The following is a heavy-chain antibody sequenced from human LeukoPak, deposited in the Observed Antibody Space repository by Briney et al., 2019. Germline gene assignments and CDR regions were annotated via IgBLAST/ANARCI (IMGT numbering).Heavy chain of an antibody. D-gene: IGHD2-8*02. CDR3: ARDQGIGVYWYWYFDL. CDR2: ISSNGGST. J-gene: IGHJ2*01. V-gene: IGHV3-64D*06. CDR1: GFTFSSYA. Sequence: PGGSLRLSCSASGFTFSSYAMLWVRQAPGKGLEYVSTISSNGGSTYYADSVKGRFTISRDNSKNTLYLQMSSLRAEDTAVYYCARDQGIGVYWYWYFDLWGRGTLITVSS.